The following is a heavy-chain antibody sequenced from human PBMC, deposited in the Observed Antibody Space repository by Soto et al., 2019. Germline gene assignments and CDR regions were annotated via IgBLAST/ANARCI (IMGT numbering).Heavy chain of an antibody. J-gene: IGHJ6*02. D-gene: IGHD3-9*01. V-gene: IGHV1-18*01. CDR1: GGTFSSYA. CDR3: ARTLVLRYFDWLSTQNYYYYGMDV. CDR2: ISAYNGNT. Sequence: GGSVKVSCKASGGTFSSYAISWVRQAPGQGLEWMGGISAYNGNTNYAQKLQGRVTMTTDTSTSTAYMELRSLRSDDTAVYYCARTLVLRYFDWLSTQNYYYYGMDVWGQGTTVTVSS.